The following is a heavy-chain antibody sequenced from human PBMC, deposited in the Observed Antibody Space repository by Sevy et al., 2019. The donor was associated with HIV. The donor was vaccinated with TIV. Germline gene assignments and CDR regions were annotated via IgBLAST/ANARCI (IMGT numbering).Heavy chain of an antibody. V-gene: IGHV3-30*03. CDR1: GFTFSGYG. D-gene: IGHD2-21*02. CDR2: INFDGSNK. CDR3: ATAIGGGMAVTFDN. J-gene: IGHJ4*02. Sequence: GGSLRLSCAASGFTFSGYGMHWVRQAPGKGLEWVAVINFDGSNKYYADSVKGRLTISRDNSKNVLYLQMNSLRADDTAVYYCATAIGGGMAVTFDNWGQGSLVTVSS.